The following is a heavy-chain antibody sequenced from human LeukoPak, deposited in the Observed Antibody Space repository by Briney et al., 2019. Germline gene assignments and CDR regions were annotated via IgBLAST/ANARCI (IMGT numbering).Heavy chain of an antibody. Sequence: GGSLRLSCAASGFTFTSYSMNWVRQAPGKGLGWVSRISTDASSTTYADSVKGRFTISRDNAKDTLYLQMNSLRAEDTAVYYCAELGITMIGGVWGKGTTVTISS. D-gene: IGHD3-10*02. CDR3: AELGITMIGGV. V-gene: IGHV3-74*01. CDR2: ISTDASST. CDR1: GFTFTSYS. J-gene: IGHJ6*04.